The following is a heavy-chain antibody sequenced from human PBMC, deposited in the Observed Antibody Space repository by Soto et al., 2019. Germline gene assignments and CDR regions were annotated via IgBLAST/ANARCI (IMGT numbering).Heavy chain of an antibody. CDR1: GFTFSSYS. Sequence: EVQLVESGGGLVQPGGSRRLSCAASGFTFSSYSMNWVRQAPGQGLEWVSYISSTSATIYYAESVRGRFTVCRDNAKNSVYLQMNSLGAEYTAVYFCARAKSLEYNWFDTWGQGTPVTVSS. J-gene: IGHJ5*02. CDR3: ARAKSLEYNWFDT. V-gene: IGHV3-48*01. CDR2: ISSTSATI.